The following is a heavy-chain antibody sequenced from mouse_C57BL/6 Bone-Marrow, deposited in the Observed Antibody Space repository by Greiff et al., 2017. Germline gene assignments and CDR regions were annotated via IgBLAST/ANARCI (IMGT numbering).Heavy chain of an antibody. CDR3: ARSPTTSVEDY. CDR1: GYTFTSYW. J-gene: IGHJ2*01. Sequence: VQLQQSGAELVKPGASVKMSCKASGYTFTSYWITWVKQRPGQGLEWIGEIYPGSGSTNYNEKFKSKATLTVDTSSSTAYMQLSSLTSEYSAVYYCARSPTTSVEDYWGQGTTLTVSS. CDR2: IYPGSGST. V-gene: IGHV1-55*01. D-gene: IGHD1-1*01.